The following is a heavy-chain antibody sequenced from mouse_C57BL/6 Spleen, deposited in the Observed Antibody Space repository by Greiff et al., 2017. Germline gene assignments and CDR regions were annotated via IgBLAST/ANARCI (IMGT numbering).Heavy chain of an antibody. V-gene: IGHV1-82*01. CDR2: IYPGDGDT. J-gene: IGHJ4*01. CDR3: AKGGNYVYYSMDY. D-gene: IGHD2-1*01. Sequence: VKLQESGPELVKPGASVKISCKASGYAFSSSWMNWVKQRPGKGLEWIGRIYPGDGDTNYNGKFKGKATLTADKSSSTAYMQLSSLTSEYSAVYFCAKGGNYVYYSMDYWGQGTSVTVSS. CDR1: GYAFSSSW.